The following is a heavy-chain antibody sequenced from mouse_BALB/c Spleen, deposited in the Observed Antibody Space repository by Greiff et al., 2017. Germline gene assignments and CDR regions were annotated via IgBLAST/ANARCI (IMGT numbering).Heavy chain of an antibody. CDR1: GYTFTSYW. Sequence: QVQLQQSGAELAKPGASVKMSCKASGYTFTSYWMHWVKQRPGQGLEWIGYINPSTGYTEYNQKFKDKATLTADKSSSTAYMQLNSLTSEDSAVYYSSRSHYYCSSSHFDYWGQGTTLTVSS. CDR2: INPSTGYT. CDR3: SRSHYYCSSSHFDY. J-gene: IGHJ2*01. D-gene: IGHD1-1*01. V-gene: IGHV1-7*01.